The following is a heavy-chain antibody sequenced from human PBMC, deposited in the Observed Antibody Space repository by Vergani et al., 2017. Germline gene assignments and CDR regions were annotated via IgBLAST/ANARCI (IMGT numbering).Heavy chain of an antibody. Sequence: QVQLQESGPGLVKPSETLSLTCTVSGGSISSYYWSWIRQPPGKGLEWIGYIYYSGSTNYNPSLKSRVTISVDTSKNQFSLKLSSVTAADTAVYYCARDGMIVAPDAFDIWGQGTMVTVSS. CDR3: ARDGMIVAPDAFDI. D-gene: IGHD3-22*01. V-gene: IGHV4-59*01. CDR2: IYYSGST. CDR1: GGSISSYY. J-gene: IGHJ3*02.